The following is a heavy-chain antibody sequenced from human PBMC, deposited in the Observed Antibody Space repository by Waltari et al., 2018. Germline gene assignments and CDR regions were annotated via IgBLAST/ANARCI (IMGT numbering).Heavy chain of an antibody. J-gene: IGHJ5*02. CDR3: ARDSGKYLDP. D-gene: IGHD6-25*01. V-gene: IGHV4-59*01. CDR1: GGSISAYH. CDR2: IFYSGST. Sequence: QVQLQESGPGLVKTSETLSLTCIVSGGSISAYHWSWIRQTPGKGLEWIGQIFYSGSTNYNPSLKSRVTITTDMPKNQFSLKLSSVAAADTAVYYCARDSGKYLDPWGQGTLVTVSS.